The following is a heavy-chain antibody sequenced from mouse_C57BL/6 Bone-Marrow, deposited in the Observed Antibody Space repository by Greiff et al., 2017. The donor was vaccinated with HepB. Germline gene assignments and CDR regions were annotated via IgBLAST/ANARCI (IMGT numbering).Heavy chain of an antibody. J-gene: IGHJ4*01. V-gene: IGHV1-81*01. D-gene: IGHD2-4*01. CDR1: GYTFTSYG. Sequence: QVQLQQSGAELARPGASVKLSCKASGYTFTSYGIRWVKQRTGQGLEWIGEIYPRSGNTYYNEKFKDKATLTADKSSSTAYMELRSLTSEDSAVYICARYDEYDGVPYYYAMDYWGQGTSVTVSS. CDR3: ARYDEYDGVPYYYAMDY. CDR2: IYPRSGNT.